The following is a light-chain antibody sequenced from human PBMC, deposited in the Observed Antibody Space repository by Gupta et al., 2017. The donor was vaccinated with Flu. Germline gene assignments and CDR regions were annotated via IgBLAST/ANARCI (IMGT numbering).Light chain of an antibody. CDR2: RNN. Sequence: QSVLTQPPSVSGTPGQRVTISCSGSSSNIGSNYVYWYQQFPGTAPKLRIERNNQRPSGVPGRGSVSKAAASASIDISGLRAEDESYYYCEEWHDSLSGGFGEGTKLTVL. V-gene: IGLV1-47*01. J-gene: IGLJ2*01. CDR3: EEWHDSLSGG. CDR1: SSNIGSNY.